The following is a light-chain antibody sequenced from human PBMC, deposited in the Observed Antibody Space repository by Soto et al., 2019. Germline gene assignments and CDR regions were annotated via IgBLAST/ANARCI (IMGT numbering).Light chain of an antibody. CDR3: QQRSNWPYT. CDR1: QSVSSY. V-gene: IGKV3-11*01. CDR2: DAS. Sequence: EIVLTQSPATLSLSPGERATLSCRASQSVSSYLAWYQPTPGQAPRLLIYDASNRATGIPARLSGSGPGTNFTLTISSLEHEDFTVYYCQQRSNWPYTFGQGTRLEIK. J-gene: IGKJ5*01.